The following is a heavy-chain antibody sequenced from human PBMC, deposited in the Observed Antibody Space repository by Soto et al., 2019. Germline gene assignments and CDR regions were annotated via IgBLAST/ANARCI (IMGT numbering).Heavy chain of an antibody. Sequence: QVQLVQSGAEVRKPGASVRVSCKATGYSFTRHDINWLRQAAGQGLEWMGWMNPNSGNAVYAQKFQGSVTMNRNASITTAYSEVTSLKAEDTAVYFWARGAYTDYSHWFDPWGKGTLFTVSS. CDR2: MNPNSGNA. CDR1: GYSFTRHD. CDR3: ARGAYTDYSHWFDP. D-gene: IGHD4-4*01. J-gene: IGHJ5*02. V-gene: IGHV1-8*01.